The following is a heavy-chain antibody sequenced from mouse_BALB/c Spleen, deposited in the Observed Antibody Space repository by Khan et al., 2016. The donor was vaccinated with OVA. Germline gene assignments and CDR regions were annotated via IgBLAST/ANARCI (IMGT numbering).Heavy chain of an antibody. J-gene: IGHJ4*01. V-gene: IGHV9-3-1*01. CDR1: GYTFTNYG. D-gene: IGHD2-10*01. Sequence: QIQLVQSGPELKKPGETVKISCKASGYTFTNYGMDWVKQAPGKGLMWVGWINTYTGEPTYADDFKGRFAFSLETSASTASLQINNLKNEDSATEFCARPPYFSYVMVYWGQGTSVTVSS. CDR3: ARPPYFSYVMVY. CDR2: INTYTGEP.